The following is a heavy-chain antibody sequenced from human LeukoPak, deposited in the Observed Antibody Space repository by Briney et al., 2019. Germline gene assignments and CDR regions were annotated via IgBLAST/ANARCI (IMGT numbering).Heavy chain of an antibody. CDR3: ARVEWLLSTRFDY. CDR2: INHSGST. CDR1: GGSFSGYY. Sequence: SETLSLTCTVSGGSFSGYYWSWIRQPPGKGLEWIGEINHSGSTNYNSSLKSRVTISVDTSKNQVSLKLSSVTAADTAVYYCARVEWLLSTRFDYWGQGTLVTVSS. D-gene: IGHD3-3*01. V-gene: IGHV4-34*01. J-gene: IGHJ4*02.